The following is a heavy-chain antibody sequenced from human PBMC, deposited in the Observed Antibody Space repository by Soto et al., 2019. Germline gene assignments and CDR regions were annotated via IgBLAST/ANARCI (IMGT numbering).Heavy chain of an antibody. V-gene: IGHV1-18*01. D-gene: IGHD6-6*01. Sequence: EASVKVSCKASGYTFSSYGISWVRQAPGQGLEWMGWISAYNGNTNYAQKLQGRVTMSTDTSTSTAYMELRSLRSDDTAMYYCARLTFNSSGPKTMDVWGQGTTVTVSS. J-gene: IGHJ6*02. CDR1: GYTFSSYG. CDR3: ARLTFNSSGPKTMDV. CDR2: ISAYNGNT.